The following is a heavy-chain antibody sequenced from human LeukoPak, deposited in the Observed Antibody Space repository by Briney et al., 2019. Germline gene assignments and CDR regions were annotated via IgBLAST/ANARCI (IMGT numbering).Heavy chain of an antibody. J-gene: IGHJ4*02. D-gene: IGHD5-18*01. CDR2: INPNNGGT. CDR3: ASGYNYGPPF. CDR1: GYTFTGYY. Sequence: ASVKVSCKASGYTFTGYYIHWVRQAPGQGLEWMGWINPNNGGTNYAQKFQGRVTMTRDTSISTAYMELSSLRSDDTAMYYCASGYNYGPPFWGQGTLVTVSS. V-gene: IGHV1-2*02.